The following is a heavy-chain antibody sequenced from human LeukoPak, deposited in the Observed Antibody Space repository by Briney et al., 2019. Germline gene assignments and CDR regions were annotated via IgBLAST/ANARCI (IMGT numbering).Heavy chain of an antibody. CDR2: ISGSGGST. CDR3: AGYCSSTSCPYYYYYGMDV. V-gene: IGHV3-23*01. CDR1: GFTFSSYA. J-gene: IGHJ6*02. D-gene: IGHD2-2*03. Sequence: PGGSLRLSCAASGFTFSSYAMSWVRQAPGQGLEWVSAISGSGGSTYYADSVKGRFTISRDNSKNTLYLQMNSLRAEDTAVYYCAGYCSSTSCPYYYYYGMDVWGQGTTVTVSS.